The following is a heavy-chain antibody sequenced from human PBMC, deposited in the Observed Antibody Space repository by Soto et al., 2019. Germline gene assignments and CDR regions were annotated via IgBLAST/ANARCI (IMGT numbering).Heavy chain of an antibody. CDR1: GGTFSSYA. CDR2: IIPIFGTA. V-gene: IGHV1-69*06. J-gene: IGHJ5*02. Sequence: GASVKVSCKASGGTFSSYAISWVRQAPGQGLEWMGGIIPIFGTANYAQKFQGRVTITADKSTSPAYMELSSLRSEDTAVYYCARFVAAAGTNWFDPWGQGTLVTVSS. D-gene: IGHD6-13*01. CDR3: ARFVAAAGTNWFDP.